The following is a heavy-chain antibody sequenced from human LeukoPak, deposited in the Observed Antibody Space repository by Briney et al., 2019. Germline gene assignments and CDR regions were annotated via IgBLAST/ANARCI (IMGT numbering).Heavy chain of an antibody. J-gene: IGHJ4*02. CDR2: INHSGST. V-gene: IGHV4-34*01. CDR3: VKSGGYGLIDY. D-gene: IGHD6-19*01. CDR1: GGSFSGYY. Sequence: PSETLSLTCAVYGGSFSGYYWSWLRQPPGKGLEWIGEINHSGSTNYNPSLQSRVTISIDMSKNQFPLRLSSVTAADTAMYYCVKSGGYGLIDYWGQGTLVTVSS.